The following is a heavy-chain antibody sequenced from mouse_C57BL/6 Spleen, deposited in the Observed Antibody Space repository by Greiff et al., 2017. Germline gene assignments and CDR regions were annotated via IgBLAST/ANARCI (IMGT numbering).Heavy chain of an antibody. CDR3: ARQDYGSSYLYAMDY. Sequence: EVQGVESGGGLVKPGGSLKLSCAASGFTFSSYTMSWVRQTPEKRLEWVATISGGGGNTYYPDSVKGRFTISRDNAKNTLYLQMSSLRSEDTALYYCARQDYGSSYLYAMDYWGQGTSVTVSS. CDR1: GFTFSSYT. J-gene: IGHJ4*01. CDR2: ISGGGGNT. V-gene: IGHV5-9*01. D-gene: IGHD1-1*01.